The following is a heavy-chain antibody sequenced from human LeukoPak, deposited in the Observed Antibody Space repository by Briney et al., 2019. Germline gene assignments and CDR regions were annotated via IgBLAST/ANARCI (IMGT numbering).Heavy chain of an antibody. CDR3: ARDQAAAGTLYWYFDL. CDR1: GYTFTSYY. Sequence: GASVKVSCKASGYTFTSYYMHWVRQAPGQGLEWMGIINPSGGSTSYAQKFQGRVTMTRDTSTSTVYMELSSLRSEDTAVYYCARDQAAAGTLYWYFDLWGRGTLVTVSS. CDR2: INPSGGST. J-gene: IGHJ2*01. V-gene: IGHV1-46*01. D-gene: IGHD6-13*01.